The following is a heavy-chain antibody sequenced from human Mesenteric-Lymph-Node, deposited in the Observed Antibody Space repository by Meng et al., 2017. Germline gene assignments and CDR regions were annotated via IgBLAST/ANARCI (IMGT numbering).Heavy chain of an antibody. CDR3: ITAIRGPID. V-gene: IGHV3-15*01. CDR1: GFTLSNAW. CDR2: IKRKTDGGTA. D-gene: IGHD3-10*01. J-gene: IGHJ4*02. Sequence: GESLKISCAASGFTLSNAWMSWVRQAPGKGLEWVGRIKRKTDGGTAEYAAPVKGRFTISRDDSENTLSLQMNSLKSEDTAVYYCITAIRGPIDWGQGTLVTVSS.